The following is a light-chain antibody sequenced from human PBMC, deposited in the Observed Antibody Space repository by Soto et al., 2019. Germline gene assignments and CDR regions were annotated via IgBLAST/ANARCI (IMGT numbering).Light chain of an antibody. CDR3: SSYTSVSVRV. CDR1: SSDIGGYKY. Sequence: QSALTQPACVSGSPGQSITISCTGTSSDIGGYKYVSWYQQHPGKAPKLIIYDVTNRPSGVSNRFSGSTSGNTASLTISGLQAEDEADYYCSSYTSVSVRVFGGGTKLTVL. V-gene: IGLV2-14*03. J-gene: IGLJ3*02. CDR2: DVT.